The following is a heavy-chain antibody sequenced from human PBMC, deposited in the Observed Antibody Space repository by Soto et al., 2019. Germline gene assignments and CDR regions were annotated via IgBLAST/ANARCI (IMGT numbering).Heavy chain of an antibody. J-gene: IGHJ5*02. CDR2: IYYTGNT. V-gene: IGHV4-59*01. CDR3: ARYYYDSSGYYYAWFDP. CDR1: GDSISTYY. Sequence: SETLSLTCTVSGDSISTYYWSWIRQPPGKGLEWIAYIYYTGNTYYNPSLKSRVTISMDTSKNQFSLKLSSVTAADTAVYYCARYYYDSSGYYYAWFDPWGQGTLVTVSS. D-gene: IGHD3-22*01.